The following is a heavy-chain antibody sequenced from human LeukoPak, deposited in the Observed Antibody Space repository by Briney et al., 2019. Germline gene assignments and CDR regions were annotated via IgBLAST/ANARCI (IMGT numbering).Heavy chain of an antibody. CDR3: AKHIWSNYYGMDV. D-gene: IGHD2-8*02. CDR1: GFTFSNYL. CDR2: VNGVGTDT. J-gene: IGHJ6*02. V-gene: IGHV3-23*01. Sequence: GGSLRLSCAASGFTFSNYLMRWVRQAPGKGLEWVSSVNGVGTDTNYADSVKGRFSVSRDNSKNTVFLQMNTLRAEDTAVYYCAKHIWSNYYGMDVWGQGTMVTVSS.